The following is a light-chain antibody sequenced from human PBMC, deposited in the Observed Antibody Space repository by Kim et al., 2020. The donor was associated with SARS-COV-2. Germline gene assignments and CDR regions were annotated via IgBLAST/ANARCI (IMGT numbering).Light chain of an antibody. CDR2: STS. V-gene: IGKV3-20*01. J-gene: IGKJ1*01. CDR3: QQYVSSPRT. CDR1: QSVGSSY. Sequence: SPWERATLSCRASQSVGSSYLAWYQQKPGQAPRLVIYSTSSRATGIPDRFSGSGSGTDFTLTINRLEPEDFAVYYCQQYVSSPRTFGQGTKVDIK.